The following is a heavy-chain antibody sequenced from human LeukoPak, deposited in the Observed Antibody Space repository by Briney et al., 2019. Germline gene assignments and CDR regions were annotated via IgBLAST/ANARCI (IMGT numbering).Heavy chain of an antibody. CDR2: IKSDGSST. Sequence: GGSLRLSCAASGFIFSSYWMHWVRQAPGKGLVWVSRIKSDGSSTSYADSVKGQFTISRDNAKNTLHLQMNSLRAEDTAVYYCARVGAVAGGFDIWGQGTMVTVSS. J-gene: IGHJ3*02. CDR1: GFIFSSYW. D-gene: IGHD6-19*01. CDR3: ARVGAVAGGFDI. V-gene: IGHV3-74*01.